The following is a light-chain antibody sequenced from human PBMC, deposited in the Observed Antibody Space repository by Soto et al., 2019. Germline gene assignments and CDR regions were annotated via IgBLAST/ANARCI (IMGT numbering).Light chain of an antibody. CDR2: EVS. Sequence: SVVTQPASVSGSPGQAITISCTGTSSDVGGYNYVSWYQQHPGKAPKLMIYEVSNRPSGVSNRFSGSKSGNTASLTISGLQAEDEADYYCSSYTSSSTLCVFGTGTKVTVL. CDR3: SSYTSSSTLCV. V-gene: IGLV2-14*01. J-gene: IGLJ1*01. CDR1: SSDVGGYNY.